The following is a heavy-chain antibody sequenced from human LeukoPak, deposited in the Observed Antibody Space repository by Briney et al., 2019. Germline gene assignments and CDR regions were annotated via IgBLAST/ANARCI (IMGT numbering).Heavy chain of an antibody. V-gene: IGHV4-4*07. J-gene: IGHJ4*02. Sequence: PSETLSLTCTVSGGSISSYYWSWIRQPAGKGLEWIGRIYTSGSTNYNPSLKSRVTMSVDTSKNQFSLKLSSVTAADTAVYYCARDRADCSSTSCYALFDYWGQGTQVTVSS. CDR1: GGSISSYY. CDR2: IYTSGST. D-gene: IGHD2-2*01. CDR3: ARDRADCSSTSCYALFDY.